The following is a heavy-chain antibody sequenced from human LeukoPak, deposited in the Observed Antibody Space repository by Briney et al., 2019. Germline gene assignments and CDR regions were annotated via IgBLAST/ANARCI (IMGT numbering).Heavy chain of an antibody. D-gene: IGHD2-8*01. J-gene: IGHJ6*03. Sequence: PGGSLRLSCAASGFTFTTYNMNWVRQAPGKRLEWVSSITSSSSYTFYADSVKGRFTISRDNAKNSLYLQMNSLRADDTAMYYCARDPYNGGCGDSYYYYMDVWGKGTTVTISS. V-gene: IGHV3-21*01. CDR2: ITSSSSYT. CDR3: ARDPYNGGCGDSYYYYMDV. CDR1: GFTFTTYN.